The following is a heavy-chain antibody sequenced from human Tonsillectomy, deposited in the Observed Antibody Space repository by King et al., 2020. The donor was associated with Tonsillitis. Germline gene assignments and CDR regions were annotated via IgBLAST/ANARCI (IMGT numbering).Heavy chain of an antibody. CDR3: ARRVAGDWYCDL. J-gene: IGHJ2*01. CDR1: GGSISSYY. CDR2: IYHSGST. Sequence: VQLQESGPGLVKPSETLSLTCTVSGGSISSYYWSWIRQPPGKGLEWIGYIYHSGSTNYNPSLRSRVTISVDTSKNQFSLKLSSVTAADTAVYYCARRVAGDWYCDLWGRGTLAT. V-gene: IGHV4-59*08. D-gene: IGHD2-15*01.